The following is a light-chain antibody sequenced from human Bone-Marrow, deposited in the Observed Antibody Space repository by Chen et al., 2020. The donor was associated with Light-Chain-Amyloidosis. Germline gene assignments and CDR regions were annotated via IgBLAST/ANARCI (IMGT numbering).Light chain of an antibody. CDR3: QQYYSTPRT. Sequence: DIVMTQSPDSLAVSLGESATINCKSSQSVLYSSNNKNYLAWYQQKPGQPPKLLIYWASTRESGVPDRFSGSGSGTDFTLTISSLQAEDVAVYYCQQYYSTPRTFGQGNKLEIK. CDR1: QSVLYSSNNKNY. V-gene: IGKV4-1*01. CDR2: WAS. J-gene: IGKJ2*01.